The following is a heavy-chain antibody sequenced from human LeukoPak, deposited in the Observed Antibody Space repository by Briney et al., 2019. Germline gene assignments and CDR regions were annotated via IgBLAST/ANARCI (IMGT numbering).Heavy chain of an antibody. V-gene: IGHV4-4*07. J-gene: IGHJ4*02. CDR1: GGSISSYY. D-gene: IGHD3-22*01. Sequence: SETLSLTCTVSGGSISSYYWNWIRQPAGKGLEWIGRIYTSGSTNYNPSLKSRVTMSVDTSKNQFSLKLSSVTAADTAVYYCARSRELGTYYYDSSGYYYFDYWGQGTLVTVSS. CDR3: ARSRELGTYYYDSSGYYYFDY. CDR2: IYTSGST.